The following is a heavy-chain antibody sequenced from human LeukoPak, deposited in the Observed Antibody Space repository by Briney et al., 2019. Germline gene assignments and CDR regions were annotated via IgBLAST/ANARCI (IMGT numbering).Heavy chain of an antibody. CDR3: ARTIEMATISYLDY. J-gene: IGHJ4*02. D-gene: IGHD5-24*01. CDR1: GFTFSSYW. CDR2: IKQDGSEK. V-gene: IGHV3-7*01. Sequence: AGGSLRLSCAASGFTFSSYWMSWVRQAPGKGLEWVANIKQDGSEKYYVDSVKGRFTISRDNAKNSLYLQMNSLRAGDTAVYYCARTIEMATISYLDYWGQGTLVTVSS.